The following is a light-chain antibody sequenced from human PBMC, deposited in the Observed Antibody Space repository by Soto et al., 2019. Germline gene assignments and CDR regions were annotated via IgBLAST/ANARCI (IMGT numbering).Light chain of an antibody. CDR3: QQHSNWPPAIT. V-gene: IGKV3D-20*02. Sequence: EVVLTQSPGTLSLSPGERATLSCRASQSVSSSYLAWYQQMPGQAPRLLIYDASNRATGIPARFSGSGSGTDFTLTISSLEPEDFAVYYCQQHSNWPPAITFGQGTRLEIK. J-gene: IGKJ5*01. CDR2: DAS. CDR1: QSVSSSY.